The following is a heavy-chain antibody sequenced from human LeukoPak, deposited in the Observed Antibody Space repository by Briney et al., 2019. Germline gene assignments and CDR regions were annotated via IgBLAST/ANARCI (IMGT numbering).Heavy chain of an antibody. Sequence: GASVKVSCKASGGTFSSYAISWVRQAPGQGLEWMGGIIPIFGTANYAQKFQGRVTITADESTSTAYMELRSLRSDDTAVYYCARGRERGVAGPDDYWGQGTLVTVSS. CDR2: IIPIFGTA. CDR3: ARGRERGVAGPDDY. J-gene: IGHJ4*02. CDR1: GGTFSSYA. D-gene: IGHD6-19*01. V-gene: IGHV1-69*13.